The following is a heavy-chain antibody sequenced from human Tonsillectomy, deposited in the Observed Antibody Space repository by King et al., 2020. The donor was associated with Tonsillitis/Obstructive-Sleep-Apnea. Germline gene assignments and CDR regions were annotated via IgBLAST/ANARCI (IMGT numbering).Heavy chain of an antibody. CDR2: IDPSDSYT. Sequence: EAQLVQSGAEVKKPGESLRISCKGSGYNFTNYWITWVRQMPGKGLEWMGRIDPSDSYTIYSPSFQGHVTISADMSISTAYLQWSSLKASDTAMFYCARHSRGSVSDSAGPSMDVWGKGTTVTVSS. J-gene: IGHJ6*03. CDR1: GYNFTNYW. D-gene: IGHD3-10*01. V-gene: IGHV5-10-1*01. CDR3: ARHSRGSVSDSAGPSMDV.